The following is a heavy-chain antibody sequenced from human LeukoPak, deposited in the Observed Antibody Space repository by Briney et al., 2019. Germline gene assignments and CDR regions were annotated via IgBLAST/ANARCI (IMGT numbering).Heavy chain of an antibody. D-gene: IGHD3-9*01. Sequence: ASVKVSCKASGYTFTRYALHWVRQAPRQRLEWMGWVNAGNGKTKYSQKFQGRVTITRDTSASAAYMELNSLRSEDTAVYYCARFSYDFLTGSPLLNSFDYWGQGTLVTVSS. CDR2: VNAGNGKT. CDR1: GYTFTRYA. J-gene: IGHJ4*02. CDR3: ARFSYDFLTGSPLLNSFDY. V-gene: IGHV1-3*01.